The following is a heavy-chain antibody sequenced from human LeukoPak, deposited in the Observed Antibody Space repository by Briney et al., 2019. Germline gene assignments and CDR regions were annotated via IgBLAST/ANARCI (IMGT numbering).Heavy chain of an antibody. J-gene: IGHJ4*02. CDR2: ISSRSTYI. CDR3: AKGGSSYSEMDY. Sequence: GGSLRLSCAASGFTFSSYSMNWVRQAPGKGLEWVSSISSRSTYIYHADSVKGRFTISRDNAKNSLFLQMNSLRADDTAVYYCAKGGSSYSEMDYWGQGTLVTVSS. CDR1: GFTFSSYS. V-gene: IGHV3-21*04. D-gene: IGHD4-11*01.